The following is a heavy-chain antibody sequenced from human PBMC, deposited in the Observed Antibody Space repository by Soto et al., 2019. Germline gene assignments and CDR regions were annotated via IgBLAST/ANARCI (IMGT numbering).Heavy chain of an antibody. V-gene: IGHV3-11*01. CDR1: GFTFSDYY. D-gene: IGHD5-18*01. J-gene: IGHJ6*02. CDR2: ISSSGYTI. Sequence: QVQLVESGGGLVKPGGSLRLSCAASGFTFSDYYMSWISQAPGKGLEWVSDISSSGYTIYYADSVKGRFTISRDNAKNSLYLQMNLLRAEDTAVYYCARDKVATPMLTYHYSYGMDVWCQGTTVTVSS. CDR3: ARDKVATPMLTYHYSYGMDV.